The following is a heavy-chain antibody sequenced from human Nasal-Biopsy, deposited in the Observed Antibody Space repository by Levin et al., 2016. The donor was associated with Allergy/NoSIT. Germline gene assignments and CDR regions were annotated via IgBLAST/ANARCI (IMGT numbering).Heavy chain of an antibody. J-gene: IGHJ6*02. CDR1: GDSVSSDPYY. V-gene: IGHV4-34*01. D-gene: IGHD3-10*01. Sequence: SETLSLTCAVSGDSVSSDPYYWTWIRQPPGKGLEWIGEISHSGSTNYNPSLKSRVSMSLDTSKNQFSLKLSSVTAADTAVYYCARCFGGYYYGSESYSQTYYYYYGLDVWGQGTTVTVSS. CDR3: ARCFGGYYYGSESYSQTYYYYYGLDV. CDR2: ISHSGST.